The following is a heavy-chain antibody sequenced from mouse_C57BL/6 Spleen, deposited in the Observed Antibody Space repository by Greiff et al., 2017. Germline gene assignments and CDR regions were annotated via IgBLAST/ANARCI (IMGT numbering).Heavy chain of an antibody. V-gene: IGHV1-22*01. CDR3: ARESYYGNPYYAMDY. Sequence: EVQLQQSGPELVKPGASVKMSCKASGYTFTDYNMHWVKQSHGKSLEWIGYINPNNGGTSYNQKFKGKATLTVNKSSSTAYMELRSLTSEDSAVYYCARESYYGNPYYAMDYWGQGTSVTVSS. D-gene: IGHD2-1*01. J-gene: IGHJ4*01. CDR1: GYTFTDYN. CDR2: INPNNGGT.